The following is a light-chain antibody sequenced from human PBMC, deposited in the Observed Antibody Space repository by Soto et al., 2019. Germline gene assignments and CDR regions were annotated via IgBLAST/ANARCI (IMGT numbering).Light chain of an antibody. V-gene: IGLV1-44*01. Sequence: QSVLTQPPSASGTPGQRVTISCSGSSSNIGSNTVNWYQQLPGTAPKLLIYSNNQRPSGVPDRFSGSKSDTSASLAISGLQSEDEADYYCAAWDDSLNGLFGGGTQLTVL. J-gene: IGLJ2*01. CDR1: SSNIGSNT. CDR2: SNN. CDR3: AAWDDSLNGL.